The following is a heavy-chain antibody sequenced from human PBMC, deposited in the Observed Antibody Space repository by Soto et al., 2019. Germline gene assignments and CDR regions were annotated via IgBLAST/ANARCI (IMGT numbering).Heavy chain of an antibody. J-gene: IGHJ4*02. Sequence: ALVTVSCKASGYIFTSYAMQWVRQAPGQRLEWMGWINAGNGNTKYSQKFQGRVTITRDTSASTAYMELSSLRSEDTAVYYCARSAPPIDYWGQGTLVTVSS. CDR3: ARSAPPIDY. CDR2: INAGNGNT. V-gene: IGHV1-3*01. CDR1: GYIFTSYA.